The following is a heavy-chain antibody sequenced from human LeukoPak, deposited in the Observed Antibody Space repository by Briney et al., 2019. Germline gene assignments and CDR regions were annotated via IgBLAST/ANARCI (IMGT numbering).Heavy chain of an antibody. CDR3: AKDERYYFDY. J-gene: IGHJ4*02. Sequence: GGSLRLSCAASGFTFSSYGMHWARQAPGKGLEWVAFIRYDGSNKYYADSVKGRFTISRDNSKNTLYLQMNSLRAEDTAVYYCAKDERYYFDYWGQGTLVTVSS. CDR2: IRYDGSNK. V-gene: IGHV3-30*02. CDR1: GFTFSSYG.